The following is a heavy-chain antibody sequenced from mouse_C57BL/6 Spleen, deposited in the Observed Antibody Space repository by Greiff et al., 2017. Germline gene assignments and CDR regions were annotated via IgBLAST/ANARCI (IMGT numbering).Heavy chain of an antibody. CDR2: IYPGSGNT. J-gene: IGHJ4*01. V-gene: IGHV1-66*01. Sequence: VKLQESGPELVKPGASVKISCKASGYSFTSYYIHWVKQRPGQGLEWIGWIYPGSGNTKYNEKFKGKATLTADTSSSTAYMQLSSLTSEDSAVYYCARGELDGAMDYWGQGTSVTVSS. CDR3: ARGELDGAMDY. CDR1: GYSFTSYY.